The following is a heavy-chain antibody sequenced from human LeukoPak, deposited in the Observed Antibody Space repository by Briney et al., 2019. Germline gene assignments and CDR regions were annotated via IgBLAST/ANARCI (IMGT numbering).Heavy chain of an antibody. Sequence: ASVKVSCKASGYTFTSYAMHWVRQAPGQRLEWMGWINAGNGNTKYSQKFQGRVTITRDTSASTAYMELSSLRSEDTAVYYCARGGLLWFGDHRGGMDVWGQGTTVTVSS. V-gene: IGHV1-3*01. D-gene: IGHD3-10*01. CDR3: ARGGLLWFGDHRGGMDV. CDR1: GYTFTSYA. CDR2: INAGNGNT. J-gene: IGHJ6*02.